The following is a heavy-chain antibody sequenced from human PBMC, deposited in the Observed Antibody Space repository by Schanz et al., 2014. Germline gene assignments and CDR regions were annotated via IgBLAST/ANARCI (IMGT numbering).Heavy chain of an antibody. D-gene: IGHD3-22*01. CDR3: AKDPSHGDYDYYFDY. Sequence: EVQLLESGGGFVQPGGSLGLSCVVSGFTVSSDHMSWVRQAPGKGLEWVSAISGSGGSTYYADSVKGRFTISRDNSKNTLYLQMNSLRAEDTAVYYCAKDPSHGDYDYYFDYWGQGTLVTVSS. CDR2: ISGSGGST. J-gene: IGHJ4*02. V-gene: IGHV3-23*01. CDR1: GFTVSSDH.